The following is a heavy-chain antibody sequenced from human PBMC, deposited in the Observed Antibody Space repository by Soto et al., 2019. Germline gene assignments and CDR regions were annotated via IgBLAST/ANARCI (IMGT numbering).Heavy chain of an antibody. J-gene: IGHJ4*01. CDR1: GFTFTTYW. Sequence: GGSLRLSCAVSGFTFTTYWMHWVRQAPGEGLVWLSRISPDGRNTYYADSVKGRFTISRDDSRNTLYLQMNSLRVEDTAVYFCAKDVNYDMLAGYYYYWGHGTLVTVSS. CDR3: AKDVNYDMLAGYYYY. CDR2: ISPDGRNT. D-gene: IGHD3-9*01. V-gene: IGHV3-74*01.